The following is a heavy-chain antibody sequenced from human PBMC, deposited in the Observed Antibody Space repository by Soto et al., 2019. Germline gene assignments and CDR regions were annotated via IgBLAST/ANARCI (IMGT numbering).Heavy chain of an antibody. D-gene: IGHD5-18*01. CDR2: ISAYNGDT. V-gene: IGHV1-18*01. Sequence: QVQLVQSGAEVKKPGASVKVSCKASGFTFITYGFTWVRQAPGQGLEWMGWISAYNGDTHYAQKVQGRVTMTTDTSTITAYMELRSLTSDDTAVYYCARKAMGAPVDQWGQGTLVIVYS. J-gene: IGHJ4*02. CDR1: GFTFITYG. CDR3: ARKAMGAPVDQ.